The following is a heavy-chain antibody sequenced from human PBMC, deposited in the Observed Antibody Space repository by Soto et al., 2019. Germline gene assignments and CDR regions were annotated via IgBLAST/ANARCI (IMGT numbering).Heavy chain of an antibody. D-gene: IGHD3-16*01. CDR3: AHRPWGSSVTFHN. Sequence: QITLKESGPTLVKPTATLTLTCTFSGFSLSSSGVSVGWIRQPPGTALEWLALINWVGDGRYSPSLRRRLTVTKVNSANHVVLTVTNMDPVDTGTYYCAHRPWGSSVTFHNWGRGIMVTVSS. J-gene: IGHJ3*02. CDR2: INWVGDG. V-gene: IGHV2-5*02. CDR1: GFSLSSSGVS.